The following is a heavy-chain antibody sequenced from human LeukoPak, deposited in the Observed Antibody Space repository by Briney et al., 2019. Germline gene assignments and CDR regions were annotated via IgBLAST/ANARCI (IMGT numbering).Heavy chain of an antibody. CDR2: IYTSGST. J-gene: IGHJ4*02. CDR1: GGSISSSSYY. CDR3: ARTRWLQSFFDY. V-gene: IGHV4-61*02. Sequence: SETLSLTCTVSGGSISSSSYYWGWIRQPAGKGLEWIGRIYTSGSTNYNPSLKSRVTMSVDTSKNQFSLKLSSVTAADTAVYYCARTRWLQSFFDYWGQGTLVTVSS. D-gene: IGHD5-24*01.